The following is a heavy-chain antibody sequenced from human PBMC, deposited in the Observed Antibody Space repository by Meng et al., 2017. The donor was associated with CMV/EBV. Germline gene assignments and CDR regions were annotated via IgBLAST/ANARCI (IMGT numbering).Heavy chain of an antibody. D-gene: IGHD5-18*01. CDR1: GYTFTGYY. V-gene: IGHV1-2*02. Sequence: ASVKVSCKASGYTFTGYYMHWVRQAPGQGLEWMGWINPNSGGTNYAQKFQGRVTMTRDTSISTAYMELSRVRSDDTAVYYCARSRIQLWLHHYYYGMDVWGQGTTVTVSS. CDR2: INPNSGGT. CDR3: ARSRIQLWLHHYYYGMDV. J-gene: IGHJ6*02.